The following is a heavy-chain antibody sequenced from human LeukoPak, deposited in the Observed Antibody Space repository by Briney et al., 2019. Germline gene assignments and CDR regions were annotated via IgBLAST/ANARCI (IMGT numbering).Heavy chain of an antibody. CDR2: IKSKTDGGTT. D-gene: IGHD4-17*01. CDR1: GFTFSNAW. J-gene: IGHJ6*02. CDR3: TTDGYGDLLGMDV. V-gene: IGHV3-15*01. Sequence: GGSLRLSCAASGFTFSNAWMSWVRQAPGKGLEWVGRIKSKTDGGTTDYAAPVKGRFTISRDDSKNTLYLQMNSLKTEDTAVYYCTTDGYGDLLGMDVWGQGTTVTVSS.